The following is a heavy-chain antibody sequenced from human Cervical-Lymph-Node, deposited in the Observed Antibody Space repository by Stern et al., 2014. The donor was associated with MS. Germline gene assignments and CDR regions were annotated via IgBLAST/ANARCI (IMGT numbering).Heavy chain of an antibody. J-gene: IGHJ5*02. CDR2: LYWDDEK. CDR1: GFSLTTSGVG. V-gene: IGHV2-5*02. Sequence: QITLKESGPTLVKPTQTLTLTCDFSGFSLTTSGVGVGWIRQPPGKALEWLALLYWDDEKRYSPSLKNGLSIITDTAKNQVVLTMTNMDPVDTGTYYCAHRSTSVAGAWASWGQGILVVVSS. D-gene: IGHD1-26*01. CDR3: AHRSTSVAGAWAS.